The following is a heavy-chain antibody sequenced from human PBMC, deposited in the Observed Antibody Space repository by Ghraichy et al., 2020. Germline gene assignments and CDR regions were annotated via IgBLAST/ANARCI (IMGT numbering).Heavy chain of an antibody. V-gene: IGHV3-48*02. Sequence: GESLNISCAASGFTFSSYSMNWVRQAPGKGLEWVSYISSSSSTIYYADSVKGRFTISRDNAKNSLYLQMNSLRDEDTAVYYCARGDYCGGDCYPLGFQHWGQGTLVTVSS. CDR1: GFTFSSYS. CDR2: ISSSSSTI. CDR3: ARGDYCGGDCYPLGFQH. J-gene: IGHJ1*01. D-gene: IGHD2-21*01.